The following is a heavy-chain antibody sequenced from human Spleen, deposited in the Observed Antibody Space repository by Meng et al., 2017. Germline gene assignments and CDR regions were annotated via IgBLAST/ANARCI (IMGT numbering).Heavy chain of an antibody. D-gene: IGHD6-13*01. J-gene: IGHJ4*02. CDR1: GFSFNDHW. V-gene: IGHV3-21*01. Sequence: GESLKISCTGSGFSFNDHWMHWVRQGPGKGLEWASSISSSSSYIYYADSVKGRFTISRDNAKNSLYLQMNSLRAEDTAVYYCARDKYSSSHIDYWGQGTLVTGSS. CDR2: ISSSSSYI. CDR3: ARDKYSSSHIDY.